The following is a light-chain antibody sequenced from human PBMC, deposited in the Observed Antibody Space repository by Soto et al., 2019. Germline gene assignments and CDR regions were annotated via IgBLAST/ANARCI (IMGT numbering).Light chain of an antibody. Sequence: ESVLTQSPGTLSLAPGERATLSCRASQSVTNNCLAWYQHKPGQAPRLLLYGASSRATGSPDRFSGSGSGTDFPLTIDRLDPEYFAVYFCQQYGDSPQTFGQGTRLEI. CDR3: QQYGDSPQT. CDR1: QSVTNNC. V-gene: IGKV3-20*01. CDR2: GAS. J-gene: IGKJ5*01.